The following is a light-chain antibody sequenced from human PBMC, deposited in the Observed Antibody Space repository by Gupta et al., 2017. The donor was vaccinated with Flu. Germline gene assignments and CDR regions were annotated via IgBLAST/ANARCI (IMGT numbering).Light chain of an antibody. CDR1: SSNIGNNY. Sequence: QSVLTQLLSVSAAPGQKVIISCPGSSSNIGNNYVSWYQQFPGTAPKLLIYENNKRPSGIPDRFSGSKSGTSATLGITGLQTGDEADYYCVAWDSSLSADWVFGGGTKLTVL. CDR2: ENN. CDR3: VAWDSSLSADWV. J-gene: IGLJ3*02. V-gene: IGLV1-51*02.